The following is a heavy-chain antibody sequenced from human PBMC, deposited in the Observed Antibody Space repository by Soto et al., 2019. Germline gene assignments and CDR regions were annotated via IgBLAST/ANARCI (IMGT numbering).Heavy chain of an antibody. Sequence: ASETLSLTCTVSGGSISSYYWSWIRQPPGKGLEWIGYIYYSGSTNYNPSLKSRVTISVDTSKNQFSPKLSSVTAADTAVYYCARCIAAAGPIDYWGQGTLVTVSS. CDR3: ARCIAAAGPIDY. D-gene: IGHD6-13*01. CDR1: GGSISSYY. V-gene: IGHV4-59*08. J-gene: IGHJ4*02. CDR2: IYYSGST.